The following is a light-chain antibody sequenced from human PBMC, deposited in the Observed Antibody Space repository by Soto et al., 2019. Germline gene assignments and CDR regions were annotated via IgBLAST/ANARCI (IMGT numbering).Light chain of an antibody. CDR3: AAWDDSLNGVV. Sequence: QSVLTQPPSASGTPGQRVTISCSGSSSNIGSNTANWYQQLPGTAPKLLIYTNNQRPSGVPDRFSGSKSGTSASLAISGLQSGDEADYYCAAWDDSLNGVVFGGGTKLTVL. CDR1: SSNIGSNT. V-gene: IGLV1-44*01. CDR2: TNN. J-gene: IGLJ3*02.